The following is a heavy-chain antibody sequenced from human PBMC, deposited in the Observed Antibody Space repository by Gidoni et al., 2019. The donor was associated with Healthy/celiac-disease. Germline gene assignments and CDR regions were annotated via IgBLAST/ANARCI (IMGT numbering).Heavy chain of an antibody. Sequence: QVQLQESGPGLVKPSKTLSLTCTVSGGSISSGSYYWSWIRQPAGKGLEWIGRSYTSGSTNYNPSLKSRVTISVDTSKNQFSLKLSSVTAADTAVYYCAREGDYYDSSGYNWFDPWGQGTLVTVSS. CDR2: SYTSGST. V-gene: IGHV4-61*02. CDR1: GGSISSGSYY. CDR3: AREGDYYDSSGYNWFDP. J-gene: IGHJ5*02. D-gene: IGHD3-22*01.